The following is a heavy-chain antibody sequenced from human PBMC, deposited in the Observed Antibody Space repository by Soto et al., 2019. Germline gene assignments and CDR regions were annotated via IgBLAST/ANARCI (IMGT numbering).Heavy chain of an antibody. CDR1: GYTFTTSS. CDR2: LNVANGNT. Sequence: ASVKVACKASGYTFTTSSMHWVRQAPGQRLEWMGWLNVANGNTKYSQKFQGRVTITRDTSASTAYMELSSLRSEDTAVYYCARFIGGAYGMDVWGQGTTVTVSS. V-gene: IGHV1-3*01. CDR3: ARFIGGAYGMDV. D-gene: IGHD2-15*01. J-gene: IGHJ6*02.